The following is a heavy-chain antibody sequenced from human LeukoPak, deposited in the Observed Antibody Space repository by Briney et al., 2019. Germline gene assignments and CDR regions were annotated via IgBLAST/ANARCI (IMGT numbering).Heavy chain of an antibody. CDR3: ARGLVFDDSSGAFDY. J-gene: IGHJ4*02. CDR1: GYTFTSYY. Sequence: GASVKVSCKASGYTFTSYYMHWVRQAPGQGLEWMGWINPNSGGTNYAQKFQGRITMTRDTSISTAYMELSRLRSDDTAVYYCARGLVFDDSSGAFDYWGQGTLVTVSS. V-gene: IGHV1-2*02. D-gene: IGHD3-22*01. CDR2: INPNSGGT.